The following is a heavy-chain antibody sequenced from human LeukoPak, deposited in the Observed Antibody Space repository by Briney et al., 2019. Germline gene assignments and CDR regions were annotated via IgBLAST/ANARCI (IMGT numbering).Heavy chain of an antibody. CDR2: ISSSSYI. Sequence: GGSLRLSCAASGFTFSSYSMNWVRQAPGKGLEWVSSISSSSYIYYADSVKGRFTISRDNAKNSLYLQMNSLRAEDTAVYYCARNSYYYGSGSYYNEVDYWGQGTLVTVSS. CDR3: ARNSYYYGSGSYYNEVDY. CDR1: GFTFSSYS. D-gene: IGHD3-10*01. J-gene: IGHJ4*02. V-gene: IGHV3-21*01.